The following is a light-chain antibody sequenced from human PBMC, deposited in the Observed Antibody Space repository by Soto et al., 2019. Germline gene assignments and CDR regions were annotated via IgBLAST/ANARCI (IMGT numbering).Light chain of an antibody. CDR1: SSDIGDYNY. Sequence: QSVLTQPASVSGSPGQSITISCTGTSSDIGDYNYVSWYQQHPGKATKLIIYEVINRPSGISNRFAGSKSGNTASLTISGLQAEDEADDYCSAYAMTSIVIFGGGTKLTVL. J-gene: IGLJ2*01. V-gene: IGLV2-14*01. CDR3: SAYAMTSIVI. CDR2: EVI.